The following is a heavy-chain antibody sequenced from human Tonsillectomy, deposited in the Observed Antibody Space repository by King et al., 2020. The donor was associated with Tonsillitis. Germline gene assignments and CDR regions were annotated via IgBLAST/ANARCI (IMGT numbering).Heavy chain of an antibody. CDR3: ARDVFIVGARGAFDI. V-gene: IGHV4-30-4*01. J-gene: IGHJ3*02. CDR2: IFYSGST. CDR1: GGSISSGDYC. Sequence: QLQESGPGLVKPSQTLSLTCTVSGGSISSGDYCWSWIRQPPGKGLEWIGYIFYSGSTYYNPSLKSRVTISVDTSKNQFSLKLSSGTAADTAVYYCARDVFIVGARGAFDIWGQGTMVTVSS. D-gene: IGHD1-26*01.